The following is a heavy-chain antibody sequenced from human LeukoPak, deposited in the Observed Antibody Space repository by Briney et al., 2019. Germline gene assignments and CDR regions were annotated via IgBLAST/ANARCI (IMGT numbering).Heavy chain of an antibody. CDR1: GFPFNSFW. CDR3: ARGGVNPVDH. J-gene: IGHJ4*02. CDR2: MNEYPTTI. Sequence: PGGSLRLSCVASGFPFNSFWMHWVRQAPGKGLVWVSDMNEYPTTIGYADSVKGRFTISRDNAKSILYLQMNNLRAEDTAMYFCARGGVNPVDHWGQGTLVTVSS. V-gene: IGHV3-74*01. D-gene: IGHD1-14*01.